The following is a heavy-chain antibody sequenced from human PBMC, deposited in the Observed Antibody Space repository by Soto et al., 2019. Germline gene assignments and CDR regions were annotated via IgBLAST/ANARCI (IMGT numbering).Heavy chain of an antibody. V-gene: IGHV1-18*01. CDR1: GYTFTNYG. CDR2: ITASNGNA. Sequence: QVQLVQSGPEVKNPGASLKVSCKVSGYTFTNYGITWVRQAPGQGLEWMGWITASNGNANYAREIQGRLTLTRDTSTNTASMELRSLRSDDTAVYYCARGASCSSTSCYDNFHYGLAVWGQGTTVIVSS. CDR3: ARGASCSSTSCYDNFHYGLAV. J-gene: IGHJ6*02. D-gene: IGHD2-2*01.